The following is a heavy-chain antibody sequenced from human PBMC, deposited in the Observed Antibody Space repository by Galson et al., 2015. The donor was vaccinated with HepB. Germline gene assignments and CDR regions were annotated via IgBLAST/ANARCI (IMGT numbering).Heavy chain of an antibody. V-gene: IGHV3-30*04. J-gene: IGHJ5*02. CDR1: GFTFNSYA. CDR2: ITYDGTNK. CDR3: VKGGGYSAIRGRGGFDA. Sequence: SLRLSCAASGFTFNSYAMHWVRQAPGKGLQWVAVITYDGTNKFYARSVMGPFTISRDNSGNTLFLHMNSLRPEDTALYYCVKGGGYSAIRGRGGFDAWGQGALVTVSS. D-gene: IGHD5-12*01.